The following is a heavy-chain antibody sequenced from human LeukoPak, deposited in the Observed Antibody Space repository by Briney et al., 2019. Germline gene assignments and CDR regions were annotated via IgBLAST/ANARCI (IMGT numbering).Heavy chain of an antibody. J-gene: IGHJ6*02. CDR2: ISAYNGNT. D-gene: IGHD5/OR15-5a*01. V-gene: IGHV1-18*01. Sequence: ASVKVSCKASGYTFTSYGISWVRQAPGQGLEWMGWISAYNGNTNYAQKLQGRVTMTTDTSTSTAYMELRSLRSDDTAVYYCARDENGVYGYYYYGMDVWGQGTTVTVSS. CDR1: GYTFTSYG. CDR3: ARDENGVYGYYYYGMDV.